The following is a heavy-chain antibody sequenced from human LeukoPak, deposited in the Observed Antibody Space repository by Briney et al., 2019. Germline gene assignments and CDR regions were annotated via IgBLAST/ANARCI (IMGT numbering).Heavy chain of an antibody. D-gene: IGHD6-19*01. V-gene: IGHV1-18*01. CDR2: ISAYNDNT. CDR1: GYTFTSYG. CDR3: ARDFVAVVGTSIPGFDP. J-gene: IGHJ5*02. Sequence: ASVKVSCKASGYTFTSYGITWMRQAPGQGLEWMGWISAYNDNTNYAKKFQGRFTMTKDTSTSTAYKELRSLRSDDTAVYYCARDFVAVVGTSIPGFDPWGQGTLVTVSS.